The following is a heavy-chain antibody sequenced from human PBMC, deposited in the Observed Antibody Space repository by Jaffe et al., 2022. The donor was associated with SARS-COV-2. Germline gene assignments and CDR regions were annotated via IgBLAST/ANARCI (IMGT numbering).Heavy chain of an antibody. Sequence: EVQLVESGGGLVQPGGSLRLSCAASGFTFSSYDMHWVRQATGKGLEWVSAIGTAGDTYYPGSVKGRFTISRENAKNSLYLQMNSLRAGDTAVYYCARAVAVAGTRYYYYGMDVWGQGTTVTVSS. CDR1: GFTFSSYD. CDR3: ARAVAVAGTRYYYYGMDV. D-gene: IGHD6-19*01. V-gene: IGHV3-13*01. J-gene: IGHJ6*02. CDR2: IGTAGDT.